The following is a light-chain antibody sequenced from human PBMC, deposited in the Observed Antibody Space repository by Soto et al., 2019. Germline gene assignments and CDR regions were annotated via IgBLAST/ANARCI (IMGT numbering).Light chain of an antibody. V-gene: IGKV3-11*01. J-gene: IGKJ1*01. CDR3: QQRSDWPWT. CDR1: QSVNSK. Sequence: EIVMTQSPATLSVSPGERVSLSCRASQSVNSKLAWYQQKPGQAPRLLMYEASTRATGIPARFSGGGSGTDFTLTISSLEPEDVAVYYCQQRSDWPWTLGQGTKVDIK. CDR2: EAS.